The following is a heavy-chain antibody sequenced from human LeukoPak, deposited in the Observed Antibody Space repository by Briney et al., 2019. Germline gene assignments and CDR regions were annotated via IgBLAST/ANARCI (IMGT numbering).Heavy chain of an antibody. Sequence: GGSLRLSCAASGFTFSTYSMNWVRQAPGKGLEWVSSIGLSSTYIYYADSVKGRFTISRDNAKNSLYLQMSSLRAEDAAMYYCARDMSPCSAGACYSDYWGQGTLVTVSS. J-gene: IGHJ4*02. CDR2: IGLSSTYI. CDR1: GFTFSTYS. CDR3: ARDMSPCSAGACYSDY. D-gene: IGHD2-15*01. V-gene: IGHV3-21*01.